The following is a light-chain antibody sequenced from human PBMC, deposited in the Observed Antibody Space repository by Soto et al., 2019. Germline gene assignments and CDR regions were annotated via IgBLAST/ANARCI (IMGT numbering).Light chain of an antibody. Sequence: NFMLTQPHSVSESPGKTVTISCTGSSGSIASANVQWHQQRPGSGPITVIYENKQRPSGVPDRFSGSIDASSNSASLTISGLKTEDEADYYCQSHDSSNVIFGGGTKLTVL. CDR1: SGSIASAN. CDR3: QSHDSSNVI. J-gene: IGLJ2*01. V-gene: IGLV6-57*02. CDR2: ENK.